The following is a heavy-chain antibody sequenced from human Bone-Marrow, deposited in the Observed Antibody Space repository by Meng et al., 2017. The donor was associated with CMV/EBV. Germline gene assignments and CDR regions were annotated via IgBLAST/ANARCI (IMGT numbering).Heavy chain of an antibody. CDR2: IYYTGST. CDR1: GGSISTNAYY. Sequence: SETLSLTCSVSGGSISTNAYYWSWIRQHPGKGLEWIAFIYYTGSTYYNPSLKSRVTIVVDTSKNQFSLKLNSVTAADTAVYYCARVSKDYPHYYYYGMAVWVQGTTVTVPS. D-gene: IGHD3-16*01. CDR3: ARVSKDYPHYYYYGMAV. J-gene: IGHJ6*02. V-gene: IGHV4-31*02.